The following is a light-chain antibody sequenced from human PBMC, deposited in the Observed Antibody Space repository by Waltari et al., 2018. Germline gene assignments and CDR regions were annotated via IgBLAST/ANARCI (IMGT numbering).Light chain of an antibody. Sequence: DIVMTQSPDSLAVSLGERATFNCKSSQTVLYSSNNKNYLSWYQQKPGQPPKLLIYCASTRQSGVPDRFSGSGSGTDFTLTISSLQTEDVAVYYCQQYYSTPWTFGQGTKVEIK. CDR2: CAS. CDR1: QTVLYSSNNKNY. CDR3: QQYYSTPWT. J-gene: IGKJ1*01. V-gene: IGKV4-1*01.